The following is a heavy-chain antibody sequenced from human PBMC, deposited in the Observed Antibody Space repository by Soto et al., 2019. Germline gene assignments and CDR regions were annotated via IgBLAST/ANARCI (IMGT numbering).Heavy chain of an antibody. CDR1: GFTFSSYA. CDR2: ISYDGSNK. CDR3: ARDRRGAPYYGMDV. V-gene: IGHV3-30-3*01. Sequence: QVQLVESGGGVVQPGRSLRLSCAASGFTFSSYAMHWVRQAPGKGLEWVAVISYDGSNKYYADSVKGRFTISRDNSKTTLYLQMNSLRAEDTAVYYCARDRRGAPYYGMDVWGQGTTVTVSS. D-gene: IGHD5-12*01. J-gene: IGHJ6*02.